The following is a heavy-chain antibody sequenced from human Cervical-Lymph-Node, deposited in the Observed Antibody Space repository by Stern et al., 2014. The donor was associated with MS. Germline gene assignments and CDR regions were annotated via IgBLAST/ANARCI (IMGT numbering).Heavy chain of an antibody. J-gene: IGHJ4*02. D-gene: IGHD5-18*01. Sequence: VQLVESGGGVVQPGRSLRLSCAASGFTFSSYGMHWVRQAPGKGLEWVAVIWYDGSNKYYAGSVKGRFSISRENSKSTLYLQMNSLRAEDTAVYYCARGTAMVPTDYWGQGTLVTVSS. CDR1: GFTFSSYG. CDR2: IWYDGSNK. V-gene: IGHV3-33*01. CDR3: ARGTAMVPTDY.